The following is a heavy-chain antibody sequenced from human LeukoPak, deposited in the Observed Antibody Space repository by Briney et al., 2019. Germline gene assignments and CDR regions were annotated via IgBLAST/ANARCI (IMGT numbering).Heavy chain of an antibody. Sequence: PSETLSLTCTVSGGSISSYYWCWIRQPPGKGLEWIGYIYYSGSTNYNPSLKSRVTISVDTSKNQFSLKLSSVTAADTAVYYCARDPSLGWFDPWGQGTLVTVSS. CDR3: ARDPSLGWFDP. CDR1: GGSISSYY. CDR2: IYYSGST. J-gene: IGHJ5*02. V-gene: IGHV4-59*12.